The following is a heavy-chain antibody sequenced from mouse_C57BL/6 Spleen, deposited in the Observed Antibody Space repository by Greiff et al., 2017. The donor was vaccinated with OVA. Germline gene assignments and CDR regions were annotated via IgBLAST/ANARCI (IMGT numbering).Heavy chain of an antibody. CDR1: GYTFTSYG. CDR2: IYPRSGNT. CDR3: ARSGPITTVVARDCDY. Sequence: VQLQQSGAELARPGASVKLTCKASGYTFTSYGISWVKQRTGQGLEWIGEIYPRSGNTYYNEKFKGKATLTADKSSSTAYMELRSLTSEDSAVYFCARSGPITTVVARDCDYWGQGTTLTVSS. D-gene: IGHD1-1*01. V-gene: IGHV1-81*01. J-gene: IGHJ2*01.